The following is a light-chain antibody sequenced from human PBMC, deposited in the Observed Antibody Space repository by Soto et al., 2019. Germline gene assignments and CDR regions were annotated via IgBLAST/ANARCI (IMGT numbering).Light chain of an antibody. CDR1: QSISSY. CDR2: DAS. V-gene: IGKV3-11*01. J-gene: IGKJ1*01. CDR3: QQRSNWPWT. Sequence: EMVLTQSLATLSLSPGERATLSCRASQSISSYLAWYQQKPGQAPRLLIYDASNRATGIPARFSGSGSGTDFTLTISSLEPEDFAVYYCQQRSNWPWTFGQGTKVDI.